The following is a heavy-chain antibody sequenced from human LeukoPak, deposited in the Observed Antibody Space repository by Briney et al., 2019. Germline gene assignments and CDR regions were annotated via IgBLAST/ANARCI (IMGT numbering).Heavy chain of an antibody. D-gene: IGHD2-15*01. CDR3: TRGAAPQAY. J-gene: IGHJ4*02. V-gene: IGHV3-74*01. CDR2: INGDGSTT. CDR1: GFTFSSDW. Sequence: GGSLRLSCAASGFTFSSDWMHRVCQVPGKGLVWVSRINGDGSTTAYADSVKGRFTISRDNAKNTLYLQMNSLRAEDTAVYYCTRGAAPQAYWGQGTLVTVSS.